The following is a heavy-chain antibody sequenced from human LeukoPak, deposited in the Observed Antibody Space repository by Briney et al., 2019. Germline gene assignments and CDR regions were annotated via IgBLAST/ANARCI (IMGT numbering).Heavy chain of an antibody. Sequence: PGGSLRLSCAASGFIFSDYYMSWIRQAPGKGLEWVAFIRYDGSNKYYADPVKGRFTISRDNSKNTLYLQMNSLRAEDTAVYYCAKEWAYCGGDCYGPFDYWGQGTLVTVSS. J-gene: IGHJ4*02. CDR3: AKEWAYCGGDCYGPFDY. CDR2: IRYDGSNK. D-gene: IGHD2-21*02. CDR1: GFIFSDYY. V-gene: IGHV3-30*02.